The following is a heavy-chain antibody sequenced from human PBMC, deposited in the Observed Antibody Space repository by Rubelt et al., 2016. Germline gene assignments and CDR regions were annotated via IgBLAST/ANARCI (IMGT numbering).Heavy chain of an antibody. D-gene: IGHD6-13*01. J-gene: IGHJ4*02. CDR2: ISYDGSNK. CDR1: A. V-gene: IGHV3-30*04. CDR3: AKDRIAAASWPDY. Sequence: AMHWVRQAPGKGLEWVAVISYDGSNKYYADSVKGRFTISRDNSKNTLYLQMNSLRAEDTAVYYCAKDRIAAASWPDYWGQGTLVTVSS.